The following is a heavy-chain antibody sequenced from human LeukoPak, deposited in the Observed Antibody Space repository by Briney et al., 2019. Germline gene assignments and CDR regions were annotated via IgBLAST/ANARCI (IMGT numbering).Heavy chain of an antibody. CDR2: IYYSGST. CDR3: ARGIWYYGSGSYLDY. V-gene: IGHV4-31*03. J-gene: IGHJ4*02. CDR1: GGSISSGSYY. Sequence: SQTLSLTCTVSGGSISSGSYYWSWIRQHPGEGLEWIGHIYYSGSTYYNPSPKNRVIISVDTSKKQFSLNLSSVTAADTAVYYCARGIWYYGSGSYLDYWGQGTLVTVSS. D-gene: IGHD3-10*01.